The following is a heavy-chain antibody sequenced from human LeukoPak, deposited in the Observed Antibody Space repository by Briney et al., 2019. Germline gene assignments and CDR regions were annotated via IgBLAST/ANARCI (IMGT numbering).Heavy chain of an antibody. D-gene: IGHD3-10*01. CDR3: ASEWFGEPPDAFDI. CDR1: GFTFSGYS. CDR2: ISSSSSYI. Sequence: GGSLRLSCAASGFTFSGYSMNWVRQAPGKGLEWVSSISSSSSYIYYADSVKGRFTISRDNAKNSLYLQMNSLRAEDSAVYYCASEWFGEPPDAFDIWGQGTMVTVSS. J-gene: IGHJ3*02. V-gene: IGHV3-21*04.